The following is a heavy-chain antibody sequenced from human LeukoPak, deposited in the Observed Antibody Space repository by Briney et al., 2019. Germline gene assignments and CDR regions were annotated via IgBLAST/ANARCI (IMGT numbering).Heavy chain of an antibody. CDR1: GGSISSYY. Sequence: SETLSLTCTVSGGSISSYYWSWIRQPPGKGLEWIGEINHSGSTNYNPSLKSRVTISVDTSKNQFSLKLSSVTAADTAVYYCARGLGYDSSGYYDYWGQGTLVTVSS. V-gene: IGHV4-34*01. J-gene: IGHJ4*02. CDR2: INHSGST. CDR3: ARGLGYDSSGYYDY. D-gene: IGHD3-22*01.